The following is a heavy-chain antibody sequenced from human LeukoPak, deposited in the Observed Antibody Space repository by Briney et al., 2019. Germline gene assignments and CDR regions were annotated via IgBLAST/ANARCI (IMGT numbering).Heavy chain of an antibody. V-gene: IGHV3-7*03. Sequence: PGGSLRLSCAASGFTFSSYGMDWVRQAPGKGLEWVANIREDESEKNYADSVKGRFTISRDNSKNTLYLQMNSLRAEDTAVYYCAKFGAAAAIDWGQGTLVTVSS. CDR3: AKFGAAAAID. D-gene: IGHD6-13*01. CDR2: IREDESEK. J-gene: IGHJ4*02. CDR1: GFTFSSYG.